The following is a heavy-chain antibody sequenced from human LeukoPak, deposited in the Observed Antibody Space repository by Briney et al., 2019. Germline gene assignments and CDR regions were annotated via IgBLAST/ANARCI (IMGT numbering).Heavy chain of an antibody. J-gene: IGHJ3*02. CDR1: GYTFTNYY. D-gene: IGHD5-24*01. Sequence: ASVMVSCKAPGYTFTNYYIHWVRQAPGQGLEWMGLINPGGDNTDYAQNFQGRVTMTRDTSTSTVYMGLSSLRSEDTAVYYCARIRDGYNDAYDIWGQGTMVTVSS. CDR3: ARIRDGYNDAYDI. CDR2: INPGGDNT. V-gene: IGHV1-46*01.